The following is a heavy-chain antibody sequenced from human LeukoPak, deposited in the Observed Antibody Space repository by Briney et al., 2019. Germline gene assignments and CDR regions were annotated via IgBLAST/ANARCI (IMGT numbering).Heavy chain of an antibody. J-gene: IGHJ4*02. CDR1: GYSFTNYW. CDR2: THPGDSDT. Sequence: GESLKISCEGSGYSFTNYWIGWVRQMPGKRLEWLGFTHPGDSDTRYSPSFQGQVTISADKSISTAYLQWSSLKASDTAMYYCARLNWNHDFDYWGQGTLVTVSS. CDR3: ARLNWNHDFDY. V-gene: IGHV5-51*01. D-gene: IGHD1-1*01.